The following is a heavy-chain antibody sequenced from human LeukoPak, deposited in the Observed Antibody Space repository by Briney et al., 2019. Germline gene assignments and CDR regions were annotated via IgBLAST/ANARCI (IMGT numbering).Heavy chain of an antibody. CDR2: ISSSSSYK. D-gene: IGHD6-13*01. CDR1: GFTFSSCS. J-gene: IGHJ4*02. Sequence: GGSLRLSCAASGFTFSSCSMNWVRQAPGKGLEWVSSISSSSSYKYYADSVKGRFTISRDNAKNSLYLQMNSLRAEDTAVYYCARDGAAKSLPFFDYWGQGTLVTVSS. CDR3: ARDGAAKSLPFFDY. V-gene: IGHV3-21*01.